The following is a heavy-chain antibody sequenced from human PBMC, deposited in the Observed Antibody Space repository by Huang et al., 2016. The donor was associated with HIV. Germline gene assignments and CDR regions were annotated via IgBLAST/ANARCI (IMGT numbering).Heavy chain of an antibody. CDR1: GDSVDSSYSY. J-gene: IGHJ3*01. CDR3: SRGPSTPATEL. D-gene: IGHD1-1*01. V-gene: IGHV4-39*02. CDR2: IYSNGNT. Sequence: QVQLQESGQGLVKPSDTLSLTCIVSGDSVDSSYSYWGWVRQPPGKGLEWRGSIYSNGNTYYNKSLKSRITISVDTSKNHFSLNLKSVTAADTAVYYCSRGPSTPATELWGQGTMVTVSS.